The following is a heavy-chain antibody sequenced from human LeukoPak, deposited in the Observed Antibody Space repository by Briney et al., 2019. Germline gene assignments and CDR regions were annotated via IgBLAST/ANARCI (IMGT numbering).Heavy chain of an antibody. CDR2: IYSGGST. V-gene: IGHV3-53*05. J-gene: IGHJ4*02. CDR3: ARAEGYGGELDS. D-gene: IGHD4-23*01. CDR1: GFTVSSNY. Sequence: GGSLRLSCAASGFTVSSNYMSWVRQAPGKGLEWVSVIYSGGSTYHADSVKGRFTISRENSKNRLYLQMNSLRAEDTAVYYCARAEGYGGELDSWGQGTLVTVSS.